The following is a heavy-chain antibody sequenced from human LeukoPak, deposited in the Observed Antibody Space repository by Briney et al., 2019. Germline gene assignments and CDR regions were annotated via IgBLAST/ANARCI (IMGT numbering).Heavy chain of an antibody. J-gene: IGHJ4*02. CDR3: ANRSMGIAAGTRGDY. V-gene: IGHV3-30*02. Sequence: GGSLRLSCAASGFTFSSYGMHWVRQAPGKRLEWVAFIRYDGSNKYYADSVKGRFTISRDNSKNTLYLQMNSLRAEDTAVYYCANRSMGIAAGTRGDYWGQGTLVTVSS. D-gene: IGHD6-13*01. CDR1: GFTFSSYG. CDR2: IRYDGSNK.